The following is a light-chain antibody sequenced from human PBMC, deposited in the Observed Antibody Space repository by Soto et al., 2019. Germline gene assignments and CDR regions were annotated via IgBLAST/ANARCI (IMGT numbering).Light chain of an antibody. CDR2: AAP. V-gene: IGKV1-8*01. J-gene: IGKJ1*01. Sequence: AIRMTQSPSSLSASTGDRVTITCRASQGISSYLAWYQQKPGKAPKLLIYAAPTLQSGVPSKFSGSGSGTDFTLTISCLQSEDFATYYCQQYYSYSWTFGQGTKVDIK. CDR1: QGISSY. CDR3: QQYYSYSWT.